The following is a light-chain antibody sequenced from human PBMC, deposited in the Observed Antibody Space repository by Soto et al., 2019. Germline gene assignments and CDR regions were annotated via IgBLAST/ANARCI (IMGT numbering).Light chain of an antibody. CDR2: DDS. V-gene: IGLV3-21*02. J-gene: IGLJ3*02. Sequence: SYELTQSPSVSVAPGQTARITCGGDNIAAKSVHWYRQKPGQAPVLVIYDDSDRPSGIPERFSGSNSGNTATLTISRVEAGDEADYYCQVWDSTSDHWVFGGGTKVTVL. CDR3: QVWDSTSDHWV. CDR1: NIAAKS.